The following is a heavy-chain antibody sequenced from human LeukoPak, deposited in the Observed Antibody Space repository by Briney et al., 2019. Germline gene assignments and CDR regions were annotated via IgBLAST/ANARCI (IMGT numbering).Heavy chain of an antibody. J-gene: IGHJ4*02. CDR3: AREGLATMIRGVIPY. Sequence: SETLSLTCTVSGGSISSYYWSWIRQPPGKGLEWIGYIYYSGNTNYNPSLKSRVTISVDTSKNQFSLKLSSVTAADTAVYYCAREGLATMIRGVIPYWGQGTLVTVSS. D-gene: IGHD3-10*01. CDR2: IYYSGNT. V-gene: IGHV4-59*01. CDR1: GGSISSYY.